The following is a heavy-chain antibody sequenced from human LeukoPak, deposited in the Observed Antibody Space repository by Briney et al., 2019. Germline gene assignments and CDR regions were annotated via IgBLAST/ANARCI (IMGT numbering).Heavy chain of an antibody. Sequence: PGGSLRLSCAASGFTFSNYAMRWVRQAPGKGLEWVSGISGSGDSTYYADSVKGRFTISRDNSKNTLYLQMNSLRAEDTAVYYCAKDSSRIRTHSYYGSGSQTKRLIYYYYYYMDVWGKGTTVTVSS. CDR2: ISGSGDST. CDR1: GFTFSNYA. V-gene: IGHV3-23*01. CDR3: AKDSSRIRTHSYYGSGSQTKRLIYYYYYYMDV. J-gene: IGHJ6*03. D-gene: IGHD3-10*01.